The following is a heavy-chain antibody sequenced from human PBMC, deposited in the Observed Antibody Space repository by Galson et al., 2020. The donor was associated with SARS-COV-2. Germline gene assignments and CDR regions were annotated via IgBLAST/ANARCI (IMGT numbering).Heavy chain of an antibody. CDR1: GFTFSSYA. D-gene: IGHD3-16*02. Sequence: GESLKISCAASGFTFSSYAMHWVRQAPGKGLEWVAVISYDGSNKYYADSVKGRFTISRDNSKNTLYLQMNSLRAEDTAVYYCARDLGGVIVFRGQGTLVTVSS. CDR2: ISYDGSNK. V-gene: IGHV3-30-3*01. J-gene: IGHJ4*02. CDR3: ARDLGGVIVF.